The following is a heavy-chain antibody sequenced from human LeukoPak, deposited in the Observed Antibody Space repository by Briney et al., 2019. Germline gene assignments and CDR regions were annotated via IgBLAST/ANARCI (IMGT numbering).Heavy chain of an antibody. CDR1: GFNFHNDW. V-gene: IGHV3-15*07. Sequence: GGSLRLSCAASGFNFHNDWMNWVRQAPGKGLEWVGRIKSKTDGGTTDYAAPVKGRFTISRDDSKNTLYLQMNSLKTEDTAVYYCTTGDDFWSGATFDYWGQGTLVTVSS. D-gene: IGHD3-3*01. CDR2: IKSKTDGGTT. CDR3: TTGDDFWSGATFDY. J-gene: IGHJ4*02.